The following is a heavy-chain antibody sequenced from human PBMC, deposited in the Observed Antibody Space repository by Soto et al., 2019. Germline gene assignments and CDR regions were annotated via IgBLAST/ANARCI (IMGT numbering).Heavy chain of an antibody. CDR1: GFTFTSSA. Sequence: QMQLVQSGPEVKKPGTSVKVSCKASGFTFTSSAMHWVRQARGQRLEWIGWIVVGSGNTNYAQKFQERVTITREMSTSTAYMELSSLRSEDTAVYYCAAAGKDSSSWKNWFDPWGQGTLVTVSS. CDR3: AAAGKDSSSWKNWFDP. J-gene: IGHJ5*02. V-gene: IGHV1-58*02. D-gene: IGHD6-13*01. CDR2: IVVGSGNT.